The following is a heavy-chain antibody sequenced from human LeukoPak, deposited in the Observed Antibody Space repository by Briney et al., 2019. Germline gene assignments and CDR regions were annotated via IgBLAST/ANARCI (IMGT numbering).Heavy chain of an antibody. CDR3: ASITIFGVVMDY. D-gene: IGHD3-3*01. J-gene: IGHJ4*02. V-gene: IGHV1-2*02. Sequence: ASVKVSCKASGYTFTGYYMHWVRQAPGQGLERMGWINPNSGGTNYAQKFQGRVTMTRDTSISTAYMELSRLRSDDTAVYYCASITIFGVVMDYWGQGTLVTVSS. CDR2: INPNSGGT. CDR1: GYTFTGYY.